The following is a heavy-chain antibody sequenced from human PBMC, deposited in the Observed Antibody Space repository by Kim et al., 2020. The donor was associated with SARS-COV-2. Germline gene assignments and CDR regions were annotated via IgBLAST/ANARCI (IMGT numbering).Heavy chain of an antibody. J-gene: IGHJ4*02. V-gene: IGHV4-59*08. D-gene: IGHD3-22*01. CDR2: IYYSGST. Sequence: SETLSLTCTVSGGSISSYYWSWIRQPPGKGLEWIGYIYYSGSTNYNPSLKSRVTISVDTSKNQFSLKLSSVTAADTAVYYCARHGRSGYYPYWGQGTLVTVSS. CDR3: ARHGRSGYYPY. CDR1: GGSISSYY.